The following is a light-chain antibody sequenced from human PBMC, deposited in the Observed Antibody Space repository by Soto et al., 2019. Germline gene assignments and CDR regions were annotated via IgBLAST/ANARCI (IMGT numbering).Light chain of an antibody. Sequence: NHITQSPSSGSSSVGDRGTITFLASQGISRWLAWYKQKPGKAPKILIYAASSLQSGVQSRFSGSGSGTDFTLTISSLQPEDFATYYCQQSYSTLWTFGQGTKVDIK. CDR1: QGISRW. CDR3: QQSYSTLWT. J-gene: IGKJ1*01. CDR2: AAS. V-gene: IGKV1-12*01.